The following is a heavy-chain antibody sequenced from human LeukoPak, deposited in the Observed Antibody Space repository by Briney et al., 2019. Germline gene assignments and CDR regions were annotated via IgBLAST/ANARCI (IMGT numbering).Heavy chain of an antibody. J-gene: IGHJ5*02. Sequence: AASVKVSCKASGYTFTSYYMHWVRQAPGQGLEWMGIINPSGGSTSYAQKFQGRVTMTRDTSTSTVYMELSSLRSEDTAVYYCARDRWEYSSSFDNWFDPWGQGTLVTVSS. CDR3: ARDRWEYSSSFDNWFDP. V-gene: IGHV1-46*01. CDR1: GYTFTSYY. CDR2: INPSGGST. D-gene: IGHD6-6*01.